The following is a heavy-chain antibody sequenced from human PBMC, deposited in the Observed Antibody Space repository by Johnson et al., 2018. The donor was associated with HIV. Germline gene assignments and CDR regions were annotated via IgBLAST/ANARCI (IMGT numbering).Heavy chain of an antibody. CDR2: IGTAGDT. J-gene: IGHJ3*02. CDR1: GFTFSSYD. CDR3: ARDPPGTTAGAFDI. V-gene: IGHV3-13*01. Sequence: VQLVESGGGLVQPGGSLRLSCAASGFTFSSYDMHWVRQATGKGLEWVSAIGTAGDTYYPGSVKGRFTISRDISKNTLYLQMNSLRAEDTAVYYCARDPPGTTAGAFDIWGQGTMVTVSS. D-gene: IGHD1-7*01.